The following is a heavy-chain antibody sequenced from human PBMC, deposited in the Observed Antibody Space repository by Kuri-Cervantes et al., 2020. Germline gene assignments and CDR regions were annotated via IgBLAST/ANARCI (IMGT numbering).Heavy chain of an antibody. D-gene: IGHD6-13*01. CDR1: GGTFSSYA. CDR2: IIPIFGTA. CDR3: ARSVAAAFRLTNGMDV. Sequence: SVKVSCKASGGTFSSYAISWVRQAPGQGLEWMGGIIPIFGTANYAQKFQGRVTITADKSTSTAYMELSSLRSEDTAVYYCARSVAAAFRLTNGMDVWGQGTTVTVSS. J-gene: IGHJ6*02. V-gene: IGHV1-69*06.